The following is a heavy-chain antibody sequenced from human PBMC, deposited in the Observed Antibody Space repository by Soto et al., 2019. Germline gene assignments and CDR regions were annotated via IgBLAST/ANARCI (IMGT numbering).Heavy chain of an antibody. CDR2: ISYDGSNE. D-gene: IGHD6-13*01. V-gene: IGHV3-30*03. Sequence: GGSLRLSCAASGFTFSSYGMHWVRQAPGKGLEWVAIISYDGSNEYYADSVKGRFTISRDNAKNSLYLQMNSLRAEDTAVYYCARDLRYSSSWYPDYWGQGTLVTVSS. J-gene: IGHJ4*02. CDR3: ARDLRYSSSWYPDY. CDR1: GFTFSSYG.